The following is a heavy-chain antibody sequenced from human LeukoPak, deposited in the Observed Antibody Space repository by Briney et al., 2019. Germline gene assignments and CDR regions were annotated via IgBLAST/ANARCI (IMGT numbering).Heavy chain of an antibody. CDR1: GFTFSSYA. CDR2: ISGSGGST. J-gene: IGHJ4*02. CDR3: AKDGGVWFGESNDY. V-gene: IGHV3-23*01. Sequence: GGSLRLSCAASGFTFSSYAMSWVRQAPGKGLEWVSAISGSGGSTYYADSVKGRFTISRDNFKSTLYLQMNSLRAEDTAVYYCAKDGGVWFGESNDYWGQGTLVTVSS. D-gene: IGHD3-10*01.